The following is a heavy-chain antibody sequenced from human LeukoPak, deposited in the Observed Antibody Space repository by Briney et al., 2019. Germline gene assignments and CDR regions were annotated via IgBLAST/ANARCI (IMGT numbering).Heavy chain of an antibody. J-gene: IGHJ4*02. Sequence: SVKVSCKASGGTFSSYAISWVRQAPGQGLEWMGRIIPILGIANYAQKFQGRVTITADKSTSTAYMELSSLRSEDTAVYYCARAHYDILTGYYEYHFDYWGQGTLVTVSS. CDR3: ARAHYDILTGYYEYHFDY. CDR1: GGTFSSYA. V-gene: IGHV1-69*04. D-gene: IGHD3-9*01. CDR2: IIPILGIA.